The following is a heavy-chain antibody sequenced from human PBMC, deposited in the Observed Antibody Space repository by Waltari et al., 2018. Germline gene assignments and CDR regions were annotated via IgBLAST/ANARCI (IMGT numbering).Heavy chain of an antibody. V-gene: IGHV4-59*08. D-gene: IGHD3-10*01. Sequence: QVQLQESGPGLVKPSETLSLTCTVSGGSISSYYWSWIRQPPGKGLEWIGYIYYSGGTNYNPSLKSRVTISVDTSKNHFSRKLSSVTAADTAVYYCARHEGYYYGSGSYLFDYWGQGTLVTVSS. J-gene: IGHJ4*02. CDR2: IYYSGGT. CDR3: ARHEGYYYGSGSYLFDY. CDR1: GGSISSYY.